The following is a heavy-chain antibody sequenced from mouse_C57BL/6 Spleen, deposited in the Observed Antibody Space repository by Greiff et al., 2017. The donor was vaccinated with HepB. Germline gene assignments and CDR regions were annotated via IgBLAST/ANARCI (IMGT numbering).Heavy chain of an antibody. J-gene: IGHJ4*01. CDR1: GFTFTDYY. V-gene: IGHV7-3*01. CDR2: IRNKANGYTT. CDR3: ARSTTAMDY. Sequence: EVKLVESGGGLVQPGGSLSLSCAASGFTFTDYYMSWVRQPPGKALEWLGFIRNKANGYTTEYSASVKGRFTITRDNSQSILYLQRNALIAEDSATYYCARSTTAMDYWGQGTSVTVSS.